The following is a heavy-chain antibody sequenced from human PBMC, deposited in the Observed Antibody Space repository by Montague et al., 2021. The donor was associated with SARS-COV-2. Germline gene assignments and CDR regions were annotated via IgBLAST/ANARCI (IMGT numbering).Heavy chain of an antibody. D-gene: IGHD3-22*01. Sequence: PALVKPTQTPTLTCTLSGFSLTTSGMLVSWIRQPPGKALEWLALXDWXDDKYYSTSLKTRLTISKDTSKDQVVLTMTDMDPVDTATYYCARMVRDSSGYDAFDIWGQGTMVTVSS. J-gene: IGHJ3*02. CDR1: GFSLTTSGML. V-gene: IGHV2-70*13. CDR2: XDWXDDK. CDR3: ARMVRDSSGYDAFDI.